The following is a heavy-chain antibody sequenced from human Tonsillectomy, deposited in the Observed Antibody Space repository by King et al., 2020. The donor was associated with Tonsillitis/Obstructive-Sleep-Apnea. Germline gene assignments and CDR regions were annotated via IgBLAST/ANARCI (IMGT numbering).Heavy chain of an antibody. D-gene: IGHD2-2*01. CDR3: ARQTVGYCSSTSCYLDAFDI. V-gene: IGHV4-59*08. Sequence: QLQESGPGLVKPSETLSLTCTVSGGSISSYYWSWIRQPPGKGLEWIGYIYYSGSTNYNPSLKSRVTISVDTSKNQFSLKLSSVTAADTAVYYCARQTVGYCSSTSCYLDAFDIWGQATMVTVSS. J-gene: IGHJ3*02. CDR1: GGSISSYY. CDR2: IYYSGST.